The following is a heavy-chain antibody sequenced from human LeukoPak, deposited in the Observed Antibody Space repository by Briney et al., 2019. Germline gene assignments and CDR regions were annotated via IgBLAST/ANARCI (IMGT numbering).Heavy chain of an antibody. CDR3: ARGLNDSWTGEDY. D-gene: IGHD3-3*01. J-gene: IGHJ4*02. CDR2: INHSGST. V-gene: IGHV4-34*01. Sequence: PSETLSLTCAVYDGSFSGYYWSWIRQPPGKGLEWIGEINHSGSTNYNPSLKSRVTISLDTSKSQFSLKVRYVTAADTAVYYCARGLNDSWTGEDYWGQGTLVTVSS. CDR1: DGSFSGYY.